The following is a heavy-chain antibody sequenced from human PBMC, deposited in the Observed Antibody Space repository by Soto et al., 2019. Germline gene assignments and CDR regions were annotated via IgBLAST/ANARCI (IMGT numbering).Heavy chain of an antibody. CDR2: IYPGDSDT. CDR1: GYSFTSYW. J-gene: IGHJ6*02. D-gene: IGHD1-26*01. CDR3: ARLSGSYYYNYYYYYGMDV. V-gene: IGHV5-51*01. Sequence: GSLKISCKGYGYSFTSYWIGWVRQMPGKGLEWMGIIYPGDSDTRYSPSFQGQVTISADKSISTAYLQWSSLKASDTAMYYCARLSGSYYYNYYYYYGMDVWGQGTTVTVSS.